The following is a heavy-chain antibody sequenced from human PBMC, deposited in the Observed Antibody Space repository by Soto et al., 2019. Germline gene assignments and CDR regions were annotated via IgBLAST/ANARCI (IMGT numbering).Heavy chain of an antibody. CDR1: GGSIRSSSHY. Sequence: QVQLQESGPGLVEPSQTLSLTCTVSGGSIRSSSHYWSWLRQRPGTGPEWIGFIYFSGSTFYNPSLRSRVTISLDPSRNQFSLKLTSVTAADSAMYFCAREIRNQSGDSRFWYCDVWGRGTPVAVSS. J-gene: IGHJ2*01. V-gene: IGHV4-31*03. CDR3: AREIRNQSGDSRFWYCDV. D-gene: IGHD1-1*01. CDR2: IYFSGST.